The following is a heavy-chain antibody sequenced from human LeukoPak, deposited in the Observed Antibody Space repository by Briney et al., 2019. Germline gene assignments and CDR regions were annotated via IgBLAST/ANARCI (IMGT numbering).Heavy chain of an antibody. J-gene: IGHJ6*03. D-gene: IGHD3-3*01. CDR1: GFTFSSYS. CDR3: ARAPYDFWSGYSHYYMDV. V-gene: IGHV3-64*01. Sequence: GGSLRLSCAASGFTFSSYSMNWVRQAPGKGLEYVSAISSNGGSTYYANSVKGRFTISRDNSKNTLYLQMGSLRAEDMAVYYCARAPYDFWSGYSHYYMDVWGKGTTVTVSS. CDR2: ISSNGGST.